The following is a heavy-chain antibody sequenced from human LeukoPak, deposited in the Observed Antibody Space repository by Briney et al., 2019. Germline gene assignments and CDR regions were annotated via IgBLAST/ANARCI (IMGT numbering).Heavy chain of an antibody. V-gene: IGHV1-69*13. CDR1: GGTFSSYA. CDR3: ASNIVATIGNWFDP. CDR2: IIPIFGTA. J-gene: IGHJ5*02. D-gene: IGHD5-12*01. Sequence: SVKVSCKASGGTFSSYAISWVRQAPGQGLEWMGGIIPIFGTANYAQKFQGRVTITADESTSTAYMELSSLRSEDTAVYYCASNIVATIGNWFDPWGQGTLVTASS.